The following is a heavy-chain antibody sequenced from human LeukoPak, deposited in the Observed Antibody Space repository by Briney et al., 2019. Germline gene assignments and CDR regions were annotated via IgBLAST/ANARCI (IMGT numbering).Heavy chain of an antibody. CDR1: GGSISSYY. J-gene: IGHJ5*02. CDR3: ARGVVVPAARSVVDP. V-gene: IGHV4-59*06. D-gene: IGHD2-2*01. Sequence: SETLSLTCTVSGGSISSYYWSWIRQPPGKGLEWIGYIYYSGSTYYNPSLKSRVTISVDTSKNQFSLKLSSVTAADTAVYYCARGVVVPAARSVVDPWGQGTLVTVSS. CDR2: IYYSGST.